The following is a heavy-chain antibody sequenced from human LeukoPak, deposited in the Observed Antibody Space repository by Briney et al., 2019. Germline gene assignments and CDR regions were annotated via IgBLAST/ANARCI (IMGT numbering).Heavy chain of an antibody. D-gene: IGHD6-19*01. CDR2: MNPNSGNT. CDR3: ARGLSRVWLVRGRARDFDY. V-gene: IGHV1-8*01. Sequence: ASVEVSCKASGYTFTSYDINWVRQATGQGLEWMGWMNPNSGNTGYAQKFQGRVTMTRNTSISTAYMELSSLRSEDTAVYYCARGLSRVWLVRGRARDFDYWGLGTLVTVSS. CDR1: GYTFTSYD. J-gene: IGHJ4*02.